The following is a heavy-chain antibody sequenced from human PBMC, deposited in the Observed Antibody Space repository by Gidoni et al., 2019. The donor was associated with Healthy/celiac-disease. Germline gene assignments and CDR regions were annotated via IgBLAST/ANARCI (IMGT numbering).Heavy chain of an antibody. Sequence: GLVKPSGTLSLTCAVPGGSISSRNWWSRVRQPPGKGLEWIGGIYHSGSTNYNPSLKSRVTISVDKSKNQFSLTLSSVTGADTAVYYCSRYPCTRLAASDAFDILGQGPMVTVSS. CDR3: SRYPCTRLAASDAFDI. V-gene: IGHV4-4*02. CDR2: IYHSGST. CDR1: GGSISSRNW. D-gene: IGHD6-19*01. J-gene: IGHJ3*02.